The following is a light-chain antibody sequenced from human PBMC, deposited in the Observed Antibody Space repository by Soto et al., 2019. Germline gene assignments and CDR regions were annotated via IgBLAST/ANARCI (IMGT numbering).Light chain of an antibody. CDR2: AAS. J-gene: IGKJ1*01. Sequence: EIVLTQSPGTLSLSPGERATLSCRASQSISNNYLAWHQQKPGQAPRLLIYAASSRATDIPDRFSGSGSGTDFTLTINRLEPEDVAVYYCQQYGSSPRTFGQGTKVEIK. V-gene: IGKV3-20*01. CDR1: QSISNNY. CDR3: QQYGSSPRT.